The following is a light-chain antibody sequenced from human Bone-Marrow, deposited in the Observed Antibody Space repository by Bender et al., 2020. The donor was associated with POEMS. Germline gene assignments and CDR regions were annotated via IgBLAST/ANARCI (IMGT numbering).Light chain of an antibody. Sequence: QSVLTQPPSASGTPGQRVTISCSGGSSNIGAHAVNWYQHLPGTAPKLLIYSSHRRPSGVPDRFSGSKSGNTASLTISGLQAEDEADYYCCSYATTSTWVFGGGTKLTVL. CDR2: SSH. CDR3: CSYATTSTWV. J-gene: IGLJ3*02. CDR1: SSNIGAHA. V-gene: IGLV1-44*01.